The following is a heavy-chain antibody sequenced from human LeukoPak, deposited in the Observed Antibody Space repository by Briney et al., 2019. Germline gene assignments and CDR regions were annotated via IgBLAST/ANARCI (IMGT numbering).Heavy chain of an antibody. V-gene: IGHV3-23*01. CDR3: ARLSSFAFDI. CDR2: ILHNGDST. Sequence: GGSLRLSCAASGFTCSTYVMSWVRQAPGKGLEWLSLILHNGDSTYYADSVKGRFTISRDNSKNTLYLQMNSLRAEDTAVYYCARLSSFAFDIWGQGTMVTVSS. CDR1: GFTCSTYV. D-gene: IGHD3-16*02. J-gene: IGHJ3*02.